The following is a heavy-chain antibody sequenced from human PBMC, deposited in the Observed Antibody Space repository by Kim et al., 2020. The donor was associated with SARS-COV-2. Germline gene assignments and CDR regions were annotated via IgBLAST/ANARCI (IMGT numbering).Heavy chain of an antibody. CDR1: GGSLSGYF. V-gene: IGHV4-4*07. Sequence: SETLSLTCTVSGGSLSGYFWSWIRQPAGKGLEWVGRIYSSGSTNFNPSVESRISMSLDTSKNQFSLRLNSVTAADTAVYYCARERVCSDGSCYSYWFDPWGQGTLVTVSS. D-gene: IGHD2-15*01. J-gene: IGHJ5*02. CDR3: ARERVCSDGSCYSYWFDP. CDR2: IYSSGST.